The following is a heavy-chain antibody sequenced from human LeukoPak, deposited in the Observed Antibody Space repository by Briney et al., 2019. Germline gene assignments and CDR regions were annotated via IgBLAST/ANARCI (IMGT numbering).Heavy chain of an antibody. V-gene: IGHV3-74*01. D-gene: IGHD3-22*01. CDR1: GFTFSSYW. CDR3: ARAPSEIGGYYPEYFRH. Sequence: PGGSLRLSCAASGFTFSSYWMHWVRQMPGKGLVWVSRIKSDGSTNYADSVKGRFTISRDNAKNTLSLQMNSLRAEDTGVYYCARAPSEIGGYYPEYFRHWGQGTLVTVSS. CDR2: IKSDGST. J-gene: IGHJ1*01.